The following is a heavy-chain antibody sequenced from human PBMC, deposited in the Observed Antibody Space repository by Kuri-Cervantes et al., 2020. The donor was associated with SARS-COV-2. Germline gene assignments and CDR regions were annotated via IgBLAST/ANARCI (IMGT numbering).Heavy chain of an antibody. V-gene: IGHV7-4-1*01. CDR3: ARDFLRNDYGDEGGFDY. CDR2: INTNTGNP. CDR1: GYTFTSYA. Sequence: ASVKVSCKASGYTFTSYAMNWVRQAPGQGLEWMGWINTNTGNPTYAQGFTGRFVFSLDTSVSTAYLQICSLKAEDTAVYYCARDFLRNDYGDEGGFDYWGQGTRVTVSS. J-gene: IGHJ4*02. D-gene: IGHD4-17*01.